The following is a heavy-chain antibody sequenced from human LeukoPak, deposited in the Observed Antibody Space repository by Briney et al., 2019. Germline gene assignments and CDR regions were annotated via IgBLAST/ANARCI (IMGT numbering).Heavy chain of an antibody. Sequence: ASVKVSCKASGYTFTVYYMHWVRQAPGQGLGWMGWINPNTGAIMFAEKFRGRVTMTRDTSISTGYMELRGLKSDDTAVYYCARDRVGSGWPRPYYFEFWGQGTPVTVSS. CDR2: INPNTGAI. D-gene: IGHD6-19*01. V-gene: IGHV1-2*02. CDR1: GYTFTVYY. J-gene: IGHJ4*02. CDR3: ARDRVGSGWPRPYYFEF.